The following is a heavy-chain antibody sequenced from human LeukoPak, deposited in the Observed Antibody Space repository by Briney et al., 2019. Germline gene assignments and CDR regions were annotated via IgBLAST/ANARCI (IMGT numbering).Heavy chain of an antibody. V-gene: IGHV1-46*01. J-gene: IGHJ4*02. CDR3: AREYRAFGVVSNFDY. Sequence: ASVKVSCKASGYTFTSYYMHWVRQAPGQGLEWMGIINPSGGSTSYAQKFQGRVTMTRDMSTSTVYMELSSLRSEDTAVYYCAREYRAFGVVSNFDYWGQGTLVTVSS. CDR2: INPSGGST. D-gene: IGHD3-3*01. CDR1: GYTFTSYY.